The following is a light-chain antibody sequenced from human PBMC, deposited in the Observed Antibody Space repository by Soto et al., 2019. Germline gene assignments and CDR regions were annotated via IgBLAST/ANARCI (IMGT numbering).Light chain of an antibody. CDR2: ADD. CDR1: SSNIGSYYD. CDR3: QSFDTSLSGWV. V-gene: IGLV1-40*01. J-gene: IGLJ3*02. Sequence: QSVLTQPASVSGAPGQRVTISCTGSSSNIGSYYDVHWYQQLPGTAPKLLIYADDNRPSGVPDRFSGSKSGTSASLAITGLQAEDEADYYCQSFDTSLSGWVFGGGTQLTVL.